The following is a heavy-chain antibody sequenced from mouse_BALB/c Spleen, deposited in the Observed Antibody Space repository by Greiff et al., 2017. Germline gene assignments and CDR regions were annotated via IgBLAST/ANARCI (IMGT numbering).Heavy chain of an antibody. V-gene: IGHV5-6-5*01. CDR2: ISSGGST. CDR1: GFTFSSYA. Sequence: EVHLVESGGGLVQPGGSLKLSCAASGFTFSSYAMSWVRQTPEKRLEWVASISSGGSTYYPDSVKGRFTISRDNARNILYLQMSSLRSEDTAMYYCARGARSYYFDYWGQGTTLTVSS. D-gene: IGHD3-1*01. J-gene: IGHJ2*01. CDR3: ARGARSYYFDY.